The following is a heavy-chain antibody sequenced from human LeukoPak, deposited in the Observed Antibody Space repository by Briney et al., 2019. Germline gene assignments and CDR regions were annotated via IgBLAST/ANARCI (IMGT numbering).Heavy chain of an antibody. D-gene: IGHD3-10*01. CDR3: AKEYYYGSGTYYNVDY. V-gene: IGHV3-30-3*01. CDR2: ISYDGSNK. J-gene: IGHJ4*02. Sequence: GRSLRLSSAASGFTFSSYAMHWVRQAPGKGLEWVAVISYDGSNKYYADSVKGRFTISRDNSKNTLYLQMNSLRAEDTAVYYCAKEYYYGSGTYYNVDYWGQGTLVTVSS. CDR1: GFTFSSYA.